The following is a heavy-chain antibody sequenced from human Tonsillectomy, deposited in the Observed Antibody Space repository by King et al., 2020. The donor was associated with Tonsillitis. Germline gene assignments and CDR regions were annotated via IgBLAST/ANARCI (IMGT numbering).Heavy chain of an antibody. Sequence: VQLQQWGAGLLKPSETLSLTCAVSGGSFSDYSWSWIRQPPGKGLEWVGETNHSGSTNYNPSLKSRVTISVDTSKNQFSLKVSSVTAADTAGDYCAGISGGHYHGTCAHNASNCVDPWGQGTLVTVSP. CDR1: GGSFSDYS. D-gene: IGHD3-10*01. J-gene: IGHJ5*02. CDR3: AGISGGHYHGTCAHNASNCVDP. CDR2: TNHSGST. V-gene: IGHV4-34*01.